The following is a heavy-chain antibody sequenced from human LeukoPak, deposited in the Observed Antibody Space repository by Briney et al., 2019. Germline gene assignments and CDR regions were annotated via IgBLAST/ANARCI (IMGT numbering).Heavy chain of an antibody. CDR1: GYSISSGYY. V-gene: IGHV4-38-2*02. D-gene: IGHD6-19*01. J-gene: IGHJ4*02. CDR2: IYHSGST. Sequence: SETLSLTCTVSGYSISSGYYWGWIRQPPGKGLEWIGSIYHSGSTYYNPSLKSRVTISVDTSKNQFSLKLSSVTAADTAVYYCATDPTQWRRVYWGQGTLVTVSS. CDR3: ATDPTQWRRVY.